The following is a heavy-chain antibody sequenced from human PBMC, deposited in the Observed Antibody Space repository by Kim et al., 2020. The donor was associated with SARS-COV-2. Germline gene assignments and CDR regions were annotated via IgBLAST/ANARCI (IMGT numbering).Heavy chain of an antibody. D-gene: IGHD4-17*01. CDR2: ICDDGGGK. Sequence: GGSLRLSCAASGFVFSSYGMNWVRQAPGKGLEWVAVICDDGGGKYYSDSVKGRFTISRDNSKSTLFLEMNSLRAEDTAIYYCAREDYGGNPDYLYGMDVWGQGPTVTVSS. V-gene: IGHV3-33*01. CDR1: GFVFSSYG. J-gene: IGHJ6*02. CDR3: AREDYGGNPDYLYGMDV.